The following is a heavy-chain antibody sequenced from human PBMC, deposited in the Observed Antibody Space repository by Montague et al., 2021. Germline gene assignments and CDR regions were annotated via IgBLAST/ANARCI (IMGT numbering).Heavy chain of an antibody. J-gene: IGHJ5*02. CDR2: LYYSANS. CDR1: GASITSNIYY. V-gene: IGHV4-39*07. CDR3: AGVFSSWYAGWFDP. D-gene: IGHD6-13*01. Sequence: SETLSLTCTVYGASITSNIYYWVWIRPSPGKGLEWIGSLYYSANSFSPPSLKSRITMAVDTSKTQLSLKLSSVTAADTAIYYCAGVFSSWYAGWFDPWGQGTLVTVSS.